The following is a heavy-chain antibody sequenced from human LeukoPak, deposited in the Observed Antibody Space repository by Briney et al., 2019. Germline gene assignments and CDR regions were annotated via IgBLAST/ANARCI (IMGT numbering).Heavy chain of an antibody. J-gene: IGHJ1*01. CDR3: ARDRIAVAGMGAFQH. V-gene: IGHV3-30*04. Sequence: GGSLRLSCAASRFTFSSYAMHWVRQAPGKGLEWVAAISYDGTNEYHADSVKGRFTISRDNSKNTLYLQMNSLRAEDTAIYYCARDRIAVAGMGAFQHWGQGTLVTVSS. CDR1: RFTFSSYA. D-gene: IGHD6-19*01. CDR2: ISYDGTNE.